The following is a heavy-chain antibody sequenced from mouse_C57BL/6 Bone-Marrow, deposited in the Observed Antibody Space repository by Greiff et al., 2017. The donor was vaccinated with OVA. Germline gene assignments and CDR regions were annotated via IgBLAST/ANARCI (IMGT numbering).Heavy chain of an antibody. Sequence: DVHLVESGEGLVKPGGSLKLSCAASGFTFSSYAMSWVRQTPEKRLEWVAYISSGGDYTYYADTVKGSFTISRDNARNTLYLQMSSLKSEDTAMYYCTREKRFAYWGQGTLVTVSA. CDR2: ISSGGDYT. CDR1: GFTFSSYA. V-gene: IGHV5-9-1*02. J-gene: IGHJ3*01. CDR3: TREKRFAY.